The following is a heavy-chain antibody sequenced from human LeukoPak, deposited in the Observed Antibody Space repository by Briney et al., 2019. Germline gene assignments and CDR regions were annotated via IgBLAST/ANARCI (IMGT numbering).Heavy chain of an antibody. CDR3: ARGRRLLWSSYFDY. Sequence: PGGSLRLSCAASGFTFSSYAMSWVRQAPGKGLEWVSAISGSGGSTYYADSVKGRFTISRDNSKNTLYLQMNSLRAEDTAVYYCARGRRLLWSSYFDYWGQGTLVTVSS. D-gene: IGHD3-10*01. CDR1: GFTFSSYA. CDR2: ISGSGGST. J-gene: IGHJ4*02. V-gene: IGHV3-23*01.